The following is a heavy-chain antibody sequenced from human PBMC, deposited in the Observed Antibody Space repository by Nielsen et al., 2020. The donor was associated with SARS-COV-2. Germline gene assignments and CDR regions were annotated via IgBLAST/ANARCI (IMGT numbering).Heavy chain of an antibody. CDR1: DNTFFSYS. CDR2: ISAYNGNT. J-gene: IGHJ3*02. Sequence: ASVKVSCKASDNTFFSYSIIWVRQAPGQGLEWMGWISAYNGNTNYAQKLQGRVTMTTDTSTSTAYMELRSLRSDDTAVYYCARDLRYFDWLLLSPKRDGLPTANDAFDIWGQGTMVTVSS. V-gene: IGHV1-18*04. D-gene: IGHD3-9*01. CDR3: ARDLRYFDWLLLSPKRDGLPTANDAFDI.